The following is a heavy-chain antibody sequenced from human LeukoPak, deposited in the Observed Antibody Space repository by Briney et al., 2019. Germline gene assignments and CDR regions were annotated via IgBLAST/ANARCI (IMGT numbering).Heavy chain of an antibody. CDR2: ISSSSSYI. J-gene: IGHJ6*03. Sequence: GGSLRLSCAASGFTFSSYSMNWVRQAPGKGLEWVSSISSSSSYIYYADSVKGRFTISRDNAKNSLYLQMNSLRAEDTAVYYCARDLNYGDYKLNSGDYYYMDVWGKGTTVTVS. D-gene: IGHD4-17*01. CDR1: GFTFSSYS. CDR3: ARDLNYGDYKLNSGDYYYMDV. V-gene: IGHV3-21*01.